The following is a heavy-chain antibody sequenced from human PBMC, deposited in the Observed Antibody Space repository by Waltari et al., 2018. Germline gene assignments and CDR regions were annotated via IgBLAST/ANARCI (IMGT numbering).Heavy chain of an antibody. CDR3: ARRHSDYRIVDI. CDR2: SFPGYSDT. D-gene: IGHD6-25*01. V-gene: IGHV5-51*01. J-gene: IGHJ3*02. Sequence: EVQLVQSGAEVKKSGESLKISCRGSGYIFTSNWIGWARQMPGKGLEWMGISFPGYSDTRYSPSFQGQVTISADKAVTTAYLQGSSLRASDTAMYYCARRHSDYRIVDIWGQGTMVTVSS. CDR1: GYIFTSNW.